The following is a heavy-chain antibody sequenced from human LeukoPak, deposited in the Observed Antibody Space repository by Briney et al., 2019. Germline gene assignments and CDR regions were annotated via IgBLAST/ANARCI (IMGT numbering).Heavy chain of an antibody. CDR3: ARDIRYCSSTSCYRYYYYMDV. CDR2: INPNSGGT. V-gene: IGHV1-2*02. J-gene: IGHJ6*03. CDR1: GYTFTGYY. D-gene: IGHD2-2*01. Sequence: ASVKVSCKASGYTFTGYYMHWVRQAPGQGLEWMGWINPNSGGTNYAQKFQGRVTMTRDTSISTAYMELSRLRSDDTAVYYCARDIRYCSSTSCYRYYYYMDVWGKGTTVTISS.